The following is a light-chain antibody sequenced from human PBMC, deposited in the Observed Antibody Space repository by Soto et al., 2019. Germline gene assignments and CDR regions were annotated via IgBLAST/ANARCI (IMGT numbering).Light chain of an antibody. J-gene: IGKJ4*01. CDR2: LGS. CDR3: MQALQTPLT. V-gene: IGKV2-28*01. CDR1: QSLLHGSGYNY. Sequence: DIVMTQSPLSLPVTPGEPASISCRSSQSLLHGSGYNYLDWYLQKPGQSPQLLIYLGSNRASGVPDRFSGSGSGTDFTLKISRVEAEDVGVYYCMQALQTPLTFGGGTKVGIK.